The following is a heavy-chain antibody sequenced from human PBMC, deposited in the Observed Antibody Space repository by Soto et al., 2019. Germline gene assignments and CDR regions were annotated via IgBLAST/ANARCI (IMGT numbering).Heavy chain of an antibody. CDR3: ARGLYYYDSSGYWGY. Sequence: EVQLVESGGGLVQPGGSLRLSCAASGFTFSSYSMNWVRQAPGKGLEWVSYISSSSSTIYYADSVKGRFTISRDNAKNSLYLQMYSLRDEDTAVYYCARGLYYYDSSGYWGYGGQGTLVPVSS. V-gene: IGHV3-48*02. J-gene: IGHJ4*02. CDR2: ISSSSSTI. D-gene: IGHD3-22*01. CDR1: GFTFSSYS.